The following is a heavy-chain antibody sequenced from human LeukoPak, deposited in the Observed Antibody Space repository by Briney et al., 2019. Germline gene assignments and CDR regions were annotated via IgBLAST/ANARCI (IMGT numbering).Heavy chain of an antibody. CDR2: IGTSSSTI. J-gene: IGHJ4*02. D-gene: IGHD4-23*01. V-gene: IGHV3-48*02. CDR1: GFTFSSYG. Sequence: GGSLRLSCAASGFTFSSYGMNWVRQAPGKGLEWVSYIGTSSSTIYYADSVKGRFTISRDNVRNSLYLQMNSLRDEDTAVYYCARHDFGGNSGDYWGQGTLVTVSS. CDR3: ARHDFGGNSGDY.